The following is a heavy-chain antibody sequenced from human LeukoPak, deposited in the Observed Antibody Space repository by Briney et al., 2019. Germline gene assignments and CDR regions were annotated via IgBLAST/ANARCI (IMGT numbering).Heavy chain of an antibody. Sequence: TGGSLRLSCAASGFTFSSYAMTWVRQAPGKGLEWVSTISDTGGTTYYADSVKGRFTISRDNSKNTLFLQMNSLRAEDTAVYYCAKDRAQQLVLDFWGQGTLVTVSS. CDR3: AKDRAQQLVLDF. V-gene: IGHV3-23*01. CDR1: GFTFSSYA. J-gene: IGHJ4*02. CDR2: ISDTGGTT. D-gene: IGHD6-13*01.